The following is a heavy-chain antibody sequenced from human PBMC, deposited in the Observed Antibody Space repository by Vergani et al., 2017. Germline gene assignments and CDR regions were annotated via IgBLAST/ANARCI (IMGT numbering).Heavy chain of an antibody. D-gene: IGHD2-15*01. CDR2: IYYSGST. Sequence: QVQLQESGPGLVKPSETLSLTCTVSGGSISSHYWSWIRQPPGKGLEWIGYIYYSGSTNYNPSLKSRVTISVDTSKNQFSLKLSSGTAADTAVYYCARSSAGYCSGGSCYYYYGMDVWGQGP. CDR3: ARSSAGYCSGGSCYYYYGMDV. J-gene: IGHJ6*02. V-gene: IGHV4-59*11. CDR1: GGSISSHY.